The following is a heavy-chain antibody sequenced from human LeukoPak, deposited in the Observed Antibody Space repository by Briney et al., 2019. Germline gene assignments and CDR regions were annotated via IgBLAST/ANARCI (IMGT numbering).Heavy chain of an antibody. CDR1: DFTLAAYA. J-gene: IGHJ5*02. V-gene: IGHV3-30*04. Sequence: PGGSLRLSCTASDFTLAAYAMHWVRQAPGKGLEWVTSISYNGKNAFYADSVKGRFTISRDNAKNSLYLQMNSLRAEDTALYYCAKDGLISGYSSSPNWFDPWGQGTLVTVSS. D-gene: IGHD6-13*01. CDR3: AKDGLISGYSSSPNWFDP. CDR2: ISYNGKNA.